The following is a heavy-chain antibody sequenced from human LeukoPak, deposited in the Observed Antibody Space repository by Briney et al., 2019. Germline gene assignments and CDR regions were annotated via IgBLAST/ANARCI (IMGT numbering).Heavy chain of an antibody. V-gene: IGHV4-38-2*02. CDR2: IYHSGST. CDR3: ASSRGRWLQSDTGGYFDY. Sequence: SETLSLTCTVSGYSISSGYYWGWIRQPPGKGLEWIGSIYHSGSTFYNPSLKSRVTISVDTSKNQFSLKLSSVTAADTAVYYCASSRGRWLQSDTGGYFDYWGQGTLVTVSS. D-gene: IGHD5-24*01. J-gene: IGHJ4*02. CDR1: GYSISSGYY.